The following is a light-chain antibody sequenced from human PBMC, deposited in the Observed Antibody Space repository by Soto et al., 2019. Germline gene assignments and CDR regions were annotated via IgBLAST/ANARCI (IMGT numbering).Light chain of an antibody. V-gene: IGLV2-11*01. CDR3: CSFAGSYTLYV. CDR1: SSDVGGYSY. J-gene: IGLJ1*01. CDR2: DVS. Sequence: QSALTQPRSVSGSPGQSVTISCTGTSSDVGGYSYVSWFQQHPGKAPKLMIYDVSKRPSGVPDRFSGSKSGNTASLTISGLQVEDEADYYCCSFAGSYTLYVFGTGTKLTVL.